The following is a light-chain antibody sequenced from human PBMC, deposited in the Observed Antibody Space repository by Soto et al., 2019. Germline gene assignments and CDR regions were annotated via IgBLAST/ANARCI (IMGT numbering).Light chain of an antibody. J-gene: IGLJ1*01. CDR2: EVS. CDR3: SSYAGSDVFV. V-gene: IGLV2-8*01. Sequence: QSALTQPPSASGSRGQSVAISGTGTSSDVGAYNYVAWYQQHPGKVPKLMIYEVSKRPSGVPDRFSGSKSGNTASLTVSGLQADDEADYYCSSYAGSDVFVFGTGTKVTVL. CDR1: SSDVGAYNY.